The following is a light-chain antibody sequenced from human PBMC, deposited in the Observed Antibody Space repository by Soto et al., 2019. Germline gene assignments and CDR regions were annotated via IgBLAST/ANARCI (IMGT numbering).Light chain of an antibody. CDR2: DVS. CDR3: SSYTSSSTLEGV. CDR1: SSGRGGYNY. Sequence: LKHPASGYGAPLRGSTISYTRTSSGRGGYNYFSWYQQHPGKAPKLMIYDVSNRPSGVSNRFSGSKSANTASLTISGLQAEDEADYYCSSYTSSSTLEGVFGTGTKVTV. J-gene: IGLJ1*01. V-gene: IGLV2-14*01.